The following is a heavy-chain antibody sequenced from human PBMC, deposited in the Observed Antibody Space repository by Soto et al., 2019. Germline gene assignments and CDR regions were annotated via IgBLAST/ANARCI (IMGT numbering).Heavy chain of an antibody. V-gene: IGHV3-11*05. Sequence: QVQLVESGGGLVKPGGSLRLSCAVSGFTFSDYYMTWIRQAPGKGLEWVSYISSSTSHTNYADSVKGRFTISRDNAKNSLFLQMNSLRAEDTAVYYCARGRGAAADYCDFWGQGTLVTFSS. D-gene: IGHD6-13*01. J-gene: IGHJ4*02. CDR3: ARGRGAAADYCDF. CDR1: GFTFSDYY. CDR2: ISSSTSHT.